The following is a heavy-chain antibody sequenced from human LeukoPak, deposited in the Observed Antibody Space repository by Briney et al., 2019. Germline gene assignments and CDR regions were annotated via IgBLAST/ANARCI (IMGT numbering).Heavy chain of an antibody. D-gene: IGHD3-22*01. J-gene: IGHJ3*02. CDR3: ARGPYSYDSSGAFDI. CDR2: SHYSGTT. V-gene: IGHV4-59*08. Sequence: SETLSLPCTVSGVSINSYYWTCIRQPPGKGLEWIGYSHYSGTTNYKPSLRGRVTISVDTSKNQFSLKLSSVTAADTAVYFCARGPYSYDSSGAFDIWGQETMVTVSS. CDR1: GVSINSYY.